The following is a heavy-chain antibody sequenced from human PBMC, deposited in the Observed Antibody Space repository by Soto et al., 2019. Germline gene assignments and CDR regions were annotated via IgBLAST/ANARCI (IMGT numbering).Heavy chain of an antibody. CDR2: IYYSGST. CDR3: ARALYGSGVIDF. Sequence: SETLSLTCTVSGGSVTSYYWSCIRQPPGKALEWIGTIYYSGSTNYNPSLKSRVSLSVDTSKNQFSLKVGSVTAADTAVYFCARALYGSGVIDFWGQGTTVT. D-gene: IGHD3-10*01. J-gene: IGHJ6*02. CDR1: GGSVTSYY. V-gene: IGHV4-59*02.